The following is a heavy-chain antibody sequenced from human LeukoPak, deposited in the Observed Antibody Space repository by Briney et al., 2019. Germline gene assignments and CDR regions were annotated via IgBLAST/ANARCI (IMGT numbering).Heavy chain of an antibody. J-gene: IGHJ4*02. V-gene: IGHV3-49*03. CDR3: TRGGRQDYYDSSGYLDY. CDR2: IRSKAYGGTT. Sequence: PGGSLRLSCTASGFTFGDYAMSWFRQAPGKGREWVGFIRSKAYGGTTEYAASVKGRFTISRDDSKSIAYLQMNSLKTEDTAVYYCTRGGRQDYYDSSGYLDYWGQGTLVTVSS. CDR1: GFTFGDYA. D-gene: IGHD3-22*01.